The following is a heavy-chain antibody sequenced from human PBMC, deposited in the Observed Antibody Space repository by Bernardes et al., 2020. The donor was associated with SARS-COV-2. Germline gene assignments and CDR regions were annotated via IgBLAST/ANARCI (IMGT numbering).Heavy chain of an antibody. Sequence: GSLSPSCAASEFSFSRSWMHWVRPAPGKGLDWVAHIDPAGTYTNYAGSVQGRFTISRDNARDTLYLQMNSLRDEDTAVYFCTTLPGYSSYDYWGQGTLVTVSS. CDR1: EFSFSRSW. V-gene: IGHV3-74*01. D-gene: IGHD5-18*01. CDR3: TTLPGYSSYDY. CDR2: IDPAGTYT. J-gene: IGHJ4*02.